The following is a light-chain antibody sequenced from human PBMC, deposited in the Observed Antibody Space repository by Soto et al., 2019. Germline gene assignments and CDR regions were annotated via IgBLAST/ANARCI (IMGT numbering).Light chain of an antibody. CDR1: NIVSKS. CDR2: DDS. V-gene: IGLV3-21*02. J-gene: IGLJ2*01. Sequence: SYELTQPPSVSVAPGQTARITCGGNNIVSKSVHWYQQKPGQAPVLVVYDDSDRPSGIPERFSGSNSGNTATLTISRVEAGDEADYYCQVWDSSSDHVVFGGGTKVTVL. CDR3: QVWDSSSDHVV.